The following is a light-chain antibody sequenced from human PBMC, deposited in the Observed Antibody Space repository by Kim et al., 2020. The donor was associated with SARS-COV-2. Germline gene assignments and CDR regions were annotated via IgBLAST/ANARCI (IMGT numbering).Light chain of an antibody. J-gene: IGKJ2*01. CDR2: YAS. Sequence: SVTPREKVTITCRASQTIGSCLLWYQQKPNKAPKLLIKYASQSISGVPSRFSGSGAGTEFTLTINSLEAEDTATYYCHQSSSFPHTFGQGTKLEI. CDR3: HQSSSFPHT. V-gene: IGKV6-21*02. CDR1: QTIGSC.